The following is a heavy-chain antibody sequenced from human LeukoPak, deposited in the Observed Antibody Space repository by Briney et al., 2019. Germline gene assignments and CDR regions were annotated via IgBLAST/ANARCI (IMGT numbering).Heavy chain of an antibody. D-gene: IGHD5-12*01. CDR2: ISNSGNTI. CDR3: AREGDIVDWGALDY. CDR1: GFTVRTNY. J-gene: IGHJ4*02. Sequence: PGGSLRLSCAASGFTVRTNYMTWVRQAPGKGLEWVSYISNSGNTIYYSDSVRGRFTISRDNAKNSLYLHMNRLRAEDTAVYYCAREGDIVDWGALDYWGQGTLVTVSS. V-gene: IGHV3-11*01.